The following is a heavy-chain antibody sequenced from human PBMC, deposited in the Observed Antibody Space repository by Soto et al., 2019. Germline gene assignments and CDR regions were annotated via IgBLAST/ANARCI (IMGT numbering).Heavy chain of an antibody. J-gene: IGHJ4*02. CDR1: GFTFSSYG. D-gene: IGHD6-19*01. Sequence: GGSLRLSCAASGFTFSSYGMHWVRQAPGKGLEWVAVIWYDGSNKYYADSVKGRFTISRDNSKNTLYLQMNSLRAEDTAVYYCARDVAGMGYFDYWGQGTLVTVSS. CDR2: IWYDGSNK. CDR3: ARDVAGMGYFDY. V-gene: IGHV3-33*01.